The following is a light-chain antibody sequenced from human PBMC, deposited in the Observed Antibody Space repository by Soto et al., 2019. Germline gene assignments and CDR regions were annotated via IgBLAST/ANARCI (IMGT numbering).Light chain of an antibody. CDR1: QSISSW. Sequence: DIQMTQSPSTLSASVGDRVTITCRASQSISSWLAWYQQKPGKAPKLLIYDASSLESGVPSRFSGSGSGTEFTLTFSSLQPDDFATYYCQQYNSPGRTFGQGTKVEIK. CDR2: DAS. J-gene: IGKJ1*01. V-gene: IGKV1-5*01. CDR3: QQYNSPGRT.